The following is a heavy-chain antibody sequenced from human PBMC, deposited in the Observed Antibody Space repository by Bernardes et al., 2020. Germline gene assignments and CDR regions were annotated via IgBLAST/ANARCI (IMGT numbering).Heavy chain of an antibody. CDR1: GFTFSSYC. Sequence: GGSLRLSCAASGFTFSSYCMSWVRQAPGKGLEWVANIKGDGSKISSVDSVRGRFTISRDNAKNLLYLQMNSLRAEDTAVYYCAKIGADTGRDYWGQGTLVTVSS. J-gene: IGHJ4*02. CDR3: AKIGADTGRDY. CDR2: IKGDGSKI. V-gene: IGHV3-7*01. D-gene: IGHD2-8*02.